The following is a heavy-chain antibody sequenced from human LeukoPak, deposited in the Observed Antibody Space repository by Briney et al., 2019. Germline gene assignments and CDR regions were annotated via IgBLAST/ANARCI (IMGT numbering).Heavy chain of an antibody. CDR1: GFTFSSYA. Sequence: PGGSLRLSCAASGFTFSSYAMSWVRQAPRKGLEWVSVIYSGGSTYYADSVKGRFTISRDNSKNTLYLQMNSLRAEDTAVYYCARLEQWLYNWFDPWGQGTLVTVSS. V-gene: IGHV3-66*04. CDR2: IYSGGST. D-gene: IGHD6-19*01. CDR3: ARLEQWLYNWFDP. J-gene: IGHJ5*02.